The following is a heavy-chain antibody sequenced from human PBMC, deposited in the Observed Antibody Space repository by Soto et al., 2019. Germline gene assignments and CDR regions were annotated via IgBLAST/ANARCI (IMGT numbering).Heavy chain of an antibody. V-gene: IGHV4-39*01. CDR1: VASISSRDYY. Sequence: SETLSLTCSVSVASISSRDYYWGWIRQTPGKGLEWIGNIDYNGVTYYNPSLKSRVTVSKDTSKNQFSLKVASVTAADTAIYYCGRVMIGTSRHTDSDYWGQGTQVTVSS. J-gene: IGHJ4*02. CDR3: GRVMIGTSRHTDSDY. D-gene: IGHD2-2*01. CDR2: IDYNGVT.